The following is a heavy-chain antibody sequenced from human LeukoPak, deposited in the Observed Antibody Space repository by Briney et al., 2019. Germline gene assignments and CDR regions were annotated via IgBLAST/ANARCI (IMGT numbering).Heavy chain of an antibody. CDR1: GFTFSSYA. CDR3: ARRTTGSNLDS. CDR2: ISGSGGSS. Sequence: GSLRLSCAASGFTFSSYATSWVRQAPGKGLEWVSSISGSGGSSYYADSVKGRFTISRDNSKNTLYLQMNSLRAEDTAVYYCARRTTGSNLDSWGQGTLVTVSS. V-gene: IGHV3-23*01. J-gene: IGHJ4*02. D-gene: IGHD3-10*01.